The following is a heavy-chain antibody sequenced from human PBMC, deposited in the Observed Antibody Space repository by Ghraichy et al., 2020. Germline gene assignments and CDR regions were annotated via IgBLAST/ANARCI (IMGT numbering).Heavy chain of an antibody. Sequence: ASVKVSCKASGYTFTSYDINWVRQATGQGLEWMGWMNPNSGNTDFAQKFQGRFTMTRNTSISTAYMELSSLRSEDTAVYYCARGRRAAAGTDYWDQGTLVTVSS. J-gene: IGHJ4*02. CDR1: GYTFTSYD. CDR3: ARGRRAAAGTDY. CDR2: MNPNSGNT. V-gene: IGHV1-8*01. D-gene: IGHD6-13*01.